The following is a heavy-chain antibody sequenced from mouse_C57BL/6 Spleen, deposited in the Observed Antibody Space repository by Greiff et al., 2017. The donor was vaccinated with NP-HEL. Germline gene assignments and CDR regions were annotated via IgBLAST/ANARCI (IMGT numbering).Heavy chain of an antibody. Sequence: QVQLQQPGAELVKPGASVKLSCKASGYAFTSYWMHWVKQRPGQGLEWIGLIHPNGGSTNYNEKFKSKATLTVDKSSSTAYMQLSSLPSEDSAVYYCARDYGSSYGFAYWGKGTLVTVSA. D-gene: IGHD1-1*01. CDR3: ARDYGSSYGFAY. J-gene: IGHJ3*01. CDR1: GYAFTSYW. CDR2: IHPNGGST. V-gene: IGHV1-64*01.